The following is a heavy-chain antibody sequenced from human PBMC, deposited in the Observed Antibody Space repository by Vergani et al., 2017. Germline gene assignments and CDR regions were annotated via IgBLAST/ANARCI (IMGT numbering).Heavy chain of an antibody. J-gene: IGHJ4*02. D-gene: IGHD2-15*01. CDR2: IHTGGST. CDR3: ARSRPYCTSGSCPAI. CDR1: GESIRSGSHY. V-gene: IGHV4-61*02. Sequence: QVKLQESGPGLLTPSQTLSLPCTVSGESIRSGSHYWSWIRQPAGKGPEWIGHIHTGGSTDLNPSFKGGVSISVDTSKSQFSLKLNSVTVADTAVYYCARSRPYCTSGSCPAIWGQGTLVTVSS.